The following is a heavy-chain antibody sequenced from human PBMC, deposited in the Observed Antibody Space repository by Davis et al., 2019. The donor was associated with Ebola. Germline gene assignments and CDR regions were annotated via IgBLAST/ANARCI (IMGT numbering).Heavy chain of an antibody. Sequence: GESLKISCKGSGYDFTNYWIGWVRQKSGEGLEWMGIIYPDDSDTRYSPSFQGQVTISVDKSIDTAYLQWSSLKASDTATYYCARTTGIGMSYWGQGTLVTVSS. V-gene: IGHV5-51*01. CDR2: IYPDDSDT. CDR1: GYDFTNYW. CDR3: ARTTGIGMSY. J-gene: IGHJ4*02. D-gene: IGHD1-1*01.